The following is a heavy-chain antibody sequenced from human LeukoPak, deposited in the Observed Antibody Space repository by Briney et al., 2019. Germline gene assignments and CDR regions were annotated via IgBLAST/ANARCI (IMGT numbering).Heavy chain of an antibody. Sequence: GGSLRLSCAASGFTFRSYDMNWIRQAPGKGLEWVSSISGNSGYLYYADSVKGRFTISRDNSANEVYLQMDSLGDEDTAMYYCARDPAAGTGYWGQGTLVTVSS. CDR3: ARDPAAGTGY. CDR2: ISGNSGYL. J-gene: IGHJ4*02. CDR1: GFTFRSYD. D-gene: IGHD6-13*01. V-gene: IGHV3-21*06.